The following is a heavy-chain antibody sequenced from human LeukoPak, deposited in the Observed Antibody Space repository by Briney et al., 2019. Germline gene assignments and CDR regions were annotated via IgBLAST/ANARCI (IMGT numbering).Heavy chain of an antibody. CDR3: ARKVAGYGDEKTQFDY. Sequence: SQTLSLTCAISGDSVSSNSAAWNWIRQSPSRGLEWLGRTYYRSKWYNDYAVSVKSRITINPDTSKNQFSLKLSSVTAADTAVYYCARKVAGYGDEKTQFDYWGQGTLVTVSS. D-gene: IGHD4-17*01. CDR2: TYYRSKWYN. CDR1: GDSVSSNSAA. V-gene: IGHV6-1*01. J-gene: IGHJ4*02.